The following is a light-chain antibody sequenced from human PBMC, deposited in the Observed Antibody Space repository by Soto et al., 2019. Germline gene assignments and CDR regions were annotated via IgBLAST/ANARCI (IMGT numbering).Light chain of an antibody. CDR1: QHIRND. CDR3: LQDYAFPWT. V-gene: IGKV1-6*01. Sequence: AIRMTQSPSSLSASVGDRVTITCRASQHIRNDLGWYQQKPGRAPKLLIYSSSTLQSGVPSRFNGSGSGTDFTLSISSLQPEDFATYYCLQDYAFPWTFGQGTNLEVK. J-gene: IGKJ1*01. CDR2: SSS.